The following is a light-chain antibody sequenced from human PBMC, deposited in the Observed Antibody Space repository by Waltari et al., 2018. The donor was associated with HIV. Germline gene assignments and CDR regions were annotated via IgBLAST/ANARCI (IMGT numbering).Light chain of an antibody. J-gene: IGKJ4*02. CDR1: QYVSNNY. CDR2: NTY. Sequence: EIVLTQSPGTLSLSPGERATLSCRASQYVSNNYLAWYQQTPGQAPRLLIYNTYNRATGIPDRCSGSGSGTDFTLTISRLEPEDFAIYYCQQYGSAPPITFGGGTKVEI. V-gene: IGKV3-20*01. CDR3: QQYGSAPPIT.